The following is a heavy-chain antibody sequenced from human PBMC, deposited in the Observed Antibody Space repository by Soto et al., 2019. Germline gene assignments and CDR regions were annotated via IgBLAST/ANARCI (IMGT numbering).Heavy chain of an antibody. CDR1: GYTFSSYG. Sequence: ASVKVSCKASGYTFSSYGINWVRQAPGQGLEWLGWVSPYDGYTNYAQILQGRVSMTTDTSTKTAYMEVRSLRSDDTAMYYCARGGYYDSSGSRNYFYYGMNVWG. J-gene: IGHJ6*02. CDR3: ARGGYYDSSGSRNYFYYGMNV. D-gene: IGHD3-22*01. V-gene: IGHV1-18*01. CDR2: VSPYDGYT.